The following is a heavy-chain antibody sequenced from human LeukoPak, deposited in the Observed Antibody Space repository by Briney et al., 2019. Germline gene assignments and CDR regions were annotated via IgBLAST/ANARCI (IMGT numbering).Heavy chain of an antibody. CDR1: GFTFSSYA. CDR3: ARGGITMVRGDDFNY. Sequence: GGSLRLSCAASGFTFSSYAMSWVRQAPGKGLEWVSYISSSSSTIYYADSVKGRFTISRDNAKNSLYLQMNSLRAEDTAVYYCARGGITMVRGDDFNYWGQGTLVTVSS. V-gene: IGHV3-48*04. D-gene: IGHD3-10*01. CDR2: ISSSSSTI. J-gene: IGHJ4*02.